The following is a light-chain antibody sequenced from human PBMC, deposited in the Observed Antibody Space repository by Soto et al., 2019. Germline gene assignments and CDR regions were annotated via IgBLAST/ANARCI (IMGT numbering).Light chain of an antibody. CDR1: SSDVGGYNF. CDR3: CSYAGSPWV. J-gene: IGLJ1*01. V-gene: IGLV2-11*01. CDR2: DVD. Sequence: QSVLTQPRSVSGSPGQSVTISCTGSSSDVGGYNFVSWYLQYPGKAPKLLIYDVDKRPSGVPHRFSGSRSGNTASLTISGLQAEDAADYFCCSYAGSPWVFGTGTKVTVL.